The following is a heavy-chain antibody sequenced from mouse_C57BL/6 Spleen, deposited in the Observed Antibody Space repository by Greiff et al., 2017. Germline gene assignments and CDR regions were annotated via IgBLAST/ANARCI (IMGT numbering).Heavy chain of an antibody. CDR3: ARGYYGSSYGNFDY. CDR1: GYTFTSYW. D-gene: IGHD1-1*01. CDR2: IDPSDSET. V-gene: IGHV1-52*01. Sequence: QVQLKQPGAELVRPGSSVKLSCKASGYTFTSYWMHWVKQRPIQGLEWIGNIDPSDSETHYNQKFKDKATLTVDKSSSTAYMQLSSLTSEDSAVYYCARGYYGSSYGNFDYWGQGTTLTVSS. J-gene: IGHJ2*01.